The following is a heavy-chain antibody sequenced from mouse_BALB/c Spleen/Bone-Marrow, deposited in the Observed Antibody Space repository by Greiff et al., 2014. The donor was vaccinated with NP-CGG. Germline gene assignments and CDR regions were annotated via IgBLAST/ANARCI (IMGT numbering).Heavy chain of an antibody. J-gene: IGHJ1*01. CDR1: GFNIKDTY. Sequence: VQLQQSGAEPVKPGASVKLSCTASGFNIKDTYMHWVKQRPEQGLEWIGRIDPANGNTKYDPKFQGKATITADTSSNTAYLQLSSLTSEDTAVYYCANYDYGWYFDVWDAGTTVTVSS. CDR2: IDPANGNT. V-gene: IGHV14-3*02. CDR3: ANYDYGWYFDV. D-gene: IGHD2-4*01.